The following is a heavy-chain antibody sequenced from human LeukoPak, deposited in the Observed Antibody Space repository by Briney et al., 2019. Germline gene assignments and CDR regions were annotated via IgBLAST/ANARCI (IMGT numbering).Heavy chain of an antibody. J-gene: IGHJ3*02. CDR2: IIPMFGAV. CDR3: ARHWDGLGSPQPQHDAFDM. CDR1: GGTFSSYV. Sequence: SVKVSCKASGGTFSSYVISWVRQAPGQGLQWMGGIIPMFGAVNYAQKFQGRVTITADKSTGTAYLQWSSLKASDTAIYYCARHWDGLGSPQPQHDAFDMWGQGTMVTVSS. D-gene: IGHD3-10*01. V-gene: IGHV1-69*06.